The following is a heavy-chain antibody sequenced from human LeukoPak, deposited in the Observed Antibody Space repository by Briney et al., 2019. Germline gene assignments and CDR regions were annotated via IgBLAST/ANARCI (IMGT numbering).Heavy chain of an antibody. CDR3: ARDVCGGDCYSYYYYYMDV. CDR2: INPNSGGT. CDR1: VYTFTGYY. V-gene: IGHV1-2*02. J-gene: IGHJ6*03. D-gene: IGHD2-21*01. Sequence: ASVKVSCKSSVYTFTGYYMHCVRQAPGQGLEWMGWINPNSGGTNYAQKSQGRVTMTRDTSISTAYMELSRLRSDDTAVYYCARDVCGGDCYSYYYYYMDVWGKGTTVTVSS.